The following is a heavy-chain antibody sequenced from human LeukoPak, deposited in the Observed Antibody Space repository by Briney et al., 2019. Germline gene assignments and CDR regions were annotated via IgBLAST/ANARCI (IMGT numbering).Heavy chain of an antibody. CDR2: IIPIFGTA. J-gene: IGHJ6*02. CDR3: ASSGELRVYYYYGMDV. D-gene: IGHD2-15*01. CDR1: GGTFSSYA. V-gene: IGHV1-69*13. Sequence: GASVKVSCKASGGTFSSYAISWVRQAPGQGLEWMGGIIPIFGTANYAQKFQGRVTITADESTSTAYMELSSLRSEDTAVYYCASSGELRVYYYYGMDVWGQGTTVTVSS.